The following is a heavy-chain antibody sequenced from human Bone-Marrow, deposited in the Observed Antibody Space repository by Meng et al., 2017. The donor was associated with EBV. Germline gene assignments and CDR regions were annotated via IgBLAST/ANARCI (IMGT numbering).Heavy chain of an antibody. D-gene: IGHD2/OR15-2a*01. CDR3: ARVNTFPEYYFGY. CDR2: IYHSGSN. CDR1: GCFISSSGYS. V-gene: IGHV4-30-2*01. Sequence: QLQLQEGGSRLVQPSQLLPLTCVVSGCFISSSGYSWSWLPQPQGQGLEWNSNIYHSGSNFYNSSLNSRVTISVDRSKNQFSLKLTSVTAADTAVYYCARVNTFPEYYFGYWGQGTLVTVSS. J-gene: IGHJ4*02.